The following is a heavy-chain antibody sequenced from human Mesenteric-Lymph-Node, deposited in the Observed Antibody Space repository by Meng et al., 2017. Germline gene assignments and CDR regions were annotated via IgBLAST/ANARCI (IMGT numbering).Heavy chain of an antibody. CDR2: ISDSGGNT. CDR1: GFTFSTYF. Sequence: GGSLRLSCAASGFTFSTYFMSWVRQPPGKGLEWVSTISDSGGNTYYADSVKGRFTISRDNSKNTLYLLMNSLRADDSAIYYCTKSMTTVTTGGYWGQGTLVTVSS. V-gene: IGHV3-23*01. J-gene: IGHJ4*02. CDR3: TKSMTTVTTGGY. D-gene: IGHD4-17*01.